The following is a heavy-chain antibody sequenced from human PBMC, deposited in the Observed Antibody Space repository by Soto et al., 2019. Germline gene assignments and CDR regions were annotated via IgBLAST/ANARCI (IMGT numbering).Heavy chain of an antibody. V-gene: IGHV1-18*04. CDR2: ISAYNGNT. D-gene: IGHD3-3*01. CDR3: ARGPPSRYDFWSGYLVDFDY. Sequence: ASVKVSCKASGYTFTSYGISWVRQAPGQGLEWMGWISAYNGNTNYARKLQGRVTMTTDTSTSTAYMELRSLRSDDTAVYYCARGPPSRYDFWSGYLVDFDYWGQGTLVTVSS. CDR1: GYTFTSYG. J-gene: IGHJ4*02.